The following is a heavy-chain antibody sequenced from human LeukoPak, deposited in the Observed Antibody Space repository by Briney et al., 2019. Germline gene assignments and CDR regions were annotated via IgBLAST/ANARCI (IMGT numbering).Heavy chain of an antibody. CDR2: FDPEDGET. V-gene: IGHV1-24*01. Sequence: GASVKVSCKVSGYTLTELSMHWVRQAPGKGLEWMGGFDPEDGETIYAQKFQGRVTITADKSTSTAYMELSSLRSEDTAVYYCATEVGATYFDYWGQGTLVTVSS. J-gene: IGHJ4*02. CDR3: ATEVGATYFDY. D-gene: IGHD1-26*01. CDR1: GYTLTELS.